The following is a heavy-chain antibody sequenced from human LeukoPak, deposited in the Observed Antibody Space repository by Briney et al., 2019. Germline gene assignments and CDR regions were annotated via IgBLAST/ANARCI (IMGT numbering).Heavy chain of an antibody. V-gene: IGHV3-23*01. CDR2: ISGSGGST. J-gene: IGHJ4*02. CDR3: AKVRKYSSSSLYFDY. CDR1: GFTFSSYA. D-gene: IGHD6-6*01. Sequence: PGGSLRLSCAASGFTFSSYAMSWVRQAPGKGLEWVSAISGSGGSTYYADSVKGRFTISRDNSKNTLYLQMNSLRAEDTAVYYCAKVRKYSSSSLYFDYWGRGTLVTVSS.